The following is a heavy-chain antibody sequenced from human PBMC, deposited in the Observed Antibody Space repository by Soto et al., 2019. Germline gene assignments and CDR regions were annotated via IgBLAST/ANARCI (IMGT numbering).Heavy chain of an antibody. J-gene: IGHJ4*02. D-gene: IGHD2-2*01. Sequence: LRLSCADSEFTVTNNEMSWVRQAPGKGLEWVSILYSGGNTYYADSVEGRFTISRDGSKNTLYLHMNSLRAEDTDVYYCALRRVAYADFWGQGTRVTVSS. V-gene: IGHV3-53*01. CDR1: EFTVTNNE. CDR2: LYSGGNT. CDR3: ALRRVAYADF.